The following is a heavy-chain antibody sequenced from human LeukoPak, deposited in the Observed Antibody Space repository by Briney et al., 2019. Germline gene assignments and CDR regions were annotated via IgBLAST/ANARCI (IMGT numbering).Heavy chain of an antibody. CDR2: ISSSSSTI. CDR1: GFTFSSYS. Sequence: GGSLRLSCAASGFTFSSYSMNWVRQAPGKGLEWVSYISSSSSTIYYADSVKGRFTISRDNAKNSLYLQMNSLRDEDTAVYYCARDSNIVATIEGSLDYWGQGTLVTVSS. D-gene: IGHD5-12*01. V-gene: IGHV3-48*02. J-gene: IGHJ4*02. CDR3: ARDSNIVATIEGSLDY.